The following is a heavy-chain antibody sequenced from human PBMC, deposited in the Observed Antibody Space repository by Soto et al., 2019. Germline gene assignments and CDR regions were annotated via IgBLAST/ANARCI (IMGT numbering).Heavy chain of an antibody. CDR1: GFTFSSYW. D-gene: IGHD5-12*01. CDR2: IKQDGSDK. CDR3: AREGGGYSGYDHDAFDI. J-gene: IGHJ3*02. Sequence: GGSLRLSCAASGFTFSSYWMSWVRQAPGKGLEWVANIKQDGSDKYYVDSVKGRFTISRDNAKNSLYLQRNSLRAEDTAVYYCAREGGGYSGYDHDAFDIWGQGTMVTVSS. V-gene: IGHV3-7*01.